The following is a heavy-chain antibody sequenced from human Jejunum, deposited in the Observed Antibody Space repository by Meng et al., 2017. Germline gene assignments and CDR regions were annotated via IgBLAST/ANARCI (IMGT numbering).Heavy chain of an antibody. CDR3: ASGDDRIGYESHFDF. CDR2: INTSGSA. Sequence: SETLSLTCTVSGASISSGAYFWTWIRQSAGKGLEWIGRINTSGSAKYNPSLKSRLTISVDSSKNQFSLTPSSVTAADTAVYYCASGDDRIGYESHFDFWGQGALVTVSS. J-gene: IGHJ4*02. D-gene: IGHD3-22*01. CDR1: GASISSGAYF. V-gene: IGHV4-61*02.